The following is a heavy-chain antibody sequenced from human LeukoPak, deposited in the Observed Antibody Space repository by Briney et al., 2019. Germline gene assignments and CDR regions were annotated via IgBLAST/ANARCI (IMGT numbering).Heavy chain of an antibody. J-gene: IGHJ4*02. CDR3: ARGVVVTATSGNDY. CDR2: ITPDGSST. V-gene: IGHV3-74*01. D-gene: IGHD3-16*02. Sequence: GGSLRLSCAASGFTFSNYWMHWVRQAPGKGLVWVSGITPDGSSTRYVDSVKGRFTISRDNAKNTLYLQMNSLRTEDTAVYYCARGVVVTATSGNDYWGQGTLVTVSS. CDR1: GFTFSNYW.